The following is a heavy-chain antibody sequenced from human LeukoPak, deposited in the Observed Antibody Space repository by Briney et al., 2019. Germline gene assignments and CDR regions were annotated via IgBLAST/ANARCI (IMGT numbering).Heavy chain of an antibody. CDR2: INGDGSRT. Sequence: GGSLRLSCAASGFTFSAYWMHWVRQAPGKGLVWVSHINGDGSRTTYADSVKGRFTISRDNAKNTLYLQMNSLRAEDTAVYYCARDGGYYYVDYWGQGTLVTVSS. V-gene: IGHV3-74*03. CDR1: GFTFSAYW. CDR3: ARDGGYYYVDY. D-gene: IGHD3-10*01. J-gene: IGHJ4*02.